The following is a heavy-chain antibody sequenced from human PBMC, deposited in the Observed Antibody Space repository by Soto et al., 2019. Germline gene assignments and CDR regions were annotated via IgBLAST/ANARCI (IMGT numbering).Heavy chain of an antibody. J-gene: IGHJ5*02. CDR2: IWYDGSNK. CDR3: ARDSRYNWNYRFDP. V-gene: IGHV3-33*01. D-gene: IGHD1-7*01. Sequence: VAVIWYDGSNKYYADSVKGRFTISRDNSKNTLYLQMNSLRAEDTAVYYCARDSRYNWNYRFDPWGQGTLVTVSS.